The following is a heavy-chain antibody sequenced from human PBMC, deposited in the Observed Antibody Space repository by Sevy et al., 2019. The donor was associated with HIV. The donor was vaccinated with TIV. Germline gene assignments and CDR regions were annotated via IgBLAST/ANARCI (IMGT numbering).Heavy chain of an antibody. CDR3: AKFSSLGNAFDI. D-gene: IGHD7-27*01. CDR1: GFTFSNYG. Sequence: GGSLRLSCAASGFTFSNYGMHWVRQAPGKGLEWVAFISYDGGNKDHADSVKGRFTISRDNSKNTLYLQMNSLRAEDTAVYYCAKFSSLGNAFDIWGQGTMVTVSS. J-gene: IGHJ3*02. CDR2: ISYDGGNK. V-gene: IGHV3-30*18.